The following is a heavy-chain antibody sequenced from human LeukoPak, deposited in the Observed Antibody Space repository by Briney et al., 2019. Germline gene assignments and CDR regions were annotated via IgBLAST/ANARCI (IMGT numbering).Heavy chain of an antibody. CDR2: ISYDGSNK. CDR1: GFTFSSYA. Sequence: GRSLRLSCAASGFTFSSYAMHWVRQAPGKGLEGVAVISYDGSNKYYADSVKGRFTISRDNTKNTLYLQMNSLRAEDTAVYYCARDAVPAWENAYYYYYMDVWGKGTTVTVSS. J-gene: IGHJ6*03. V-gene: IGHV3-30-3*01. D-gene: IGHD2-2*01. CDR3: ARDAVPAWENAYYYYYMDV.